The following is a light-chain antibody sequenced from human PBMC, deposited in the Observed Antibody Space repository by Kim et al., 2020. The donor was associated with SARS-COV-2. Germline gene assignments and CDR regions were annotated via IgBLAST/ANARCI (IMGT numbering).Light chain of an antibody. V-gene: IGLV1-51*01. CDR1: TSNVENNK. CDR3: GAWDSSLSAYV. Sequence: QRITSSSPRSTSNVENNKTSWYQQLPGTAPKLLIYDNGKRPSGIPDRFSGSKSGTSATLGITGLQTGDEADYYCGAWDSSLSAYVFGTGTKVTVL. CDR2: DNG. J-gene: IGLJ1*01.